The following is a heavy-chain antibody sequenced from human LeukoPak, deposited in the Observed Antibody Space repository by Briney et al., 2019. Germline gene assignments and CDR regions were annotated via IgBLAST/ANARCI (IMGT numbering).Heavy chain of an antibody. CDR2: IYYNGRT. D-gene: IGHD3-3*01. CDR1: GDSINNNNYY. CDR3: ARITDRTIFGEIMHGFDI. V-gene: IGHV4-39*01. J-gene: IGHJ3*02. Sequence: SETLSLTCTVSGDSINNNNYYWGWIRQPPGKGLEWIGNIYYNGRTYYSPSLKSRGTISIDTSNNQFSLKLSSVTAADTAVYYCARITDRTIFGEIMHGFDIWGQGTPVTVSS.